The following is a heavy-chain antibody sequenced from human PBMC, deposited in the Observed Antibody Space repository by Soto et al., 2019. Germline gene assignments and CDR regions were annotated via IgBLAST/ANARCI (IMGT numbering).Heavy chain of an antibody. CDR1: GFTFSSYA. D-gene: IGHD6-13*01. V-gene: IGHV3-30-3*01. Sequence: GGSLRLSCAASGFTFSSYAMHWVRQAPGKGLEWVAVISYDGSNKYYADSVKGRFTISRDNSKNTLYLQMNSLRAEDTAVYYCARDLDSSSWFNYYYYYGMDVWGQGTTVTVSS. CDR3: ARDLDSSSWFNYYYYYGMDV. J-gene: IGHJ6*02. CDR2: ISYDGSNK.